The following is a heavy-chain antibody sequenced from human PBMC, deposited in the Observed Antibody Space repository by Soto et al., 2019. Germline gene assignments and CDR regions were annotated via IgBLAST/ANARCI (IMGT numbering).Heavy chain of an antibody. D-gene: IGHD3-22*01. V-gene: IGHV5-51*01. CDR2: IYPSDSET. CDR3: ARQGSYYDSKSFGY. CDR1: GYSFINYW. J-gene: IGHJ4*02. Sequence: GESLKISCRGSGYSFINYWVGWVRQMPGKGLEWMGIIYPSDSETKYSPSFQGQVTISADKSISTAYLQWSRLKASDTAMYYCARQGSYYDSKSFGYWGQGTLVTVSS.